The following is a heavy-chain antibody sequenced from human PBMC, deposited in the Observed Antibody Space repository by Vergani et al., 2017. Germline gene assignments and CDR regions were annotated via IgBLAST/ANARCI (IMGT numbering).Heavy chain of an antibody. Sequence: QVQLVESGGGVVQRGGSLRLSCATSGFTLSNYDMQWIRQGPGKGLEFVAFIQFDESNQYYADSVKGRFTLSRDFSKNTLYLQMNSLRTDDTATYYCSKHVRGWDIDYWGQGTQVIVSS. D-gene: IGHD1-26*01. CDR3: SKHVRGWDIDY. V-gene: IGHV3-30*02. CDR1: GFTLSNYD. CDR2: IQFDESNQ. J-gene: IGHJ4*02.